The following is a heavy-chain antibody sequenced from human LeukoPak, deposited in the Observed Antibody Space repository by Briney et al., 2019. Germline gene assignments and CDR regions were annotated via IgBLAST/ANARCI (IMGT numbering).Heavy chain of an antibody. CDR2: ISYDGSNK. V-gene: IGHV3-30*18. Sequence: GGTLRLSCAASGFTFSSYGMHWVRQAPGKGLEWVAVISYDGSNKYYADSVKGRFTISRDNSKNTLYLQMNSLRAEDTAVYYCAKDAIPGYCSGGSCYSRYYYYYMDVWGKGTTVTVSS. CDR1: GFTFSSYG. CDR3: AKDAIPGYCSGGSCYSRYYYYYMDV. D-gene: IGHD2-15*01. J-gene: IGHJ6*03.